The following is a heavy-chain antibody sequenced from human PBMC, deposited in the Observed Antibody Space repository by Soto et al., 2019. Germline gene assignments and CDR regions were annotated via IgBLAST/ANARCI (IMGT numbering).Heavy chain of an antibody. V-gene: IGHV3-23*01. J-gene: IGHJ4*02. CDR3: AKDVVVVVAATPAYYFDY. Sequence: EVQLLESGGGLVQPGGSLRLSCAASGFTFSSYAMSWVRQAPGKGLEWVSAISGSGGSTYYADSVKGRFTISRDNSKNTLYLQMNSLRAEDTAVYYCAKDVVVVVAATPAYYFDYWGQGTLVTVYS. D-gene: IGHD2-15*01. CDR2: ISGSGGST. CDR1: GFTFSSYA.